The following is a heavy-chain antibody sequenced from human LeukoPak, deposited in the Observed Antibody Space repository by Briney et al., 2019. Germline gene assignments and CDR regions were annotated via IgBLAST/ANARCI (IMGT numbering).Heavy chain of an antibody. CDR2: ISWNSGSI. V-gene: IGHV3-9*01. J-gene: IGHJ3*02. D-gene: IGHD6-6*01. Sequence: GGSLRLSCAASGFTFDDYAMHWVRQAPGEGLGWVSGISWNSGSIGYADSVKGRFTISRDNAKNSLYLQMNSLRAEDTALYYCAKASSSSFRGAFDIWGQGTMVTVSS. CDR3: AKASSSSFRGAFDI. CDR1: GFTFDDYA.